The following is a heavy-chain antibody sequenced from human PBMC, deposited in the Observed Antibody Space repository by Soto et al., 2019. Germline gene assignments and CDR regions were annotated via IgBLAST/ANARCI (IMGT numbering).Heavy chain of an antibody. J-gene: IGHJ6*03. V-gene: IGHV4-59*01. CDR1: GGSISSYY. CDR2: IYYSGST. CDR3: ARDSRTMRYYYYYYYMDV. Sequence: QVQLQESGPGLVKPSETLSLTCTVSGGSISSYYWSWIRQPPGKGLEWIGYIYYSGSTTYNHSLKSRVTISVDTSKNQFSLKLSSVTAADTAVYYCARDSRTMRYYYYYYYMDVWGKGTTVTVSS. D-gene: IGHD2-8*01.